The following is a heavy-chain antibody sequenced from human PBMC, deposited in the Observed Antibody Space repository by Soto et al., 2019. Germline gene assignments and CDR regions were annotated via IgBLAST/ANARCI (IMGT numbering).Heavy chain of an antibody. Sequence: GGSLRLSCAASGFTFSSYGMHWVRQAPGKGLEWVAVISYDGSNKYYADSVKGRFTISRDNSKNTLYLQMNSLRAEDTAVYYCAKGGGYKWNYDRGDVWGQGTTVTVSS. CDR2: ISYDGSNK. CDR3: AKGGGYKWNYDRGDV. V-gene: IGHV3-30*18. J-gene: IGHJ6*02. CDR1: GFTFSSYG. D-gene: IGHD1-7*01.